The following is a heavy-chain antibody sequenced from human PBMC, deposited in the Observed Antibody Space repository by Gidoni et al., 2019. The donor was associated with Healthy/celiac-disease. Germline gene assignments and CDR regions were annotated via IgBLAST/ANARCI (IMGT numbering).Heavy chain of an antibody. V-gene: IGHV1-2*06. D-gene: IGHD3-10*01. J-gene: IGHJ5*02. CDR1: GYTFTGYY. CDR2: INPNSGGT. Sequence: VQLVQSGAEEHMPGASVHVPCIASGYTFTGYYMHWVRQDPGQGLEWMGRINPNSGGTNYAQKFQGRVTMTRDTSISTAYMELSRLRSDDTAVYYCARGLLWCGESGNWFDPWGQGTLVTVSS. CDR3: ARGLLWCGESGNWFDP.